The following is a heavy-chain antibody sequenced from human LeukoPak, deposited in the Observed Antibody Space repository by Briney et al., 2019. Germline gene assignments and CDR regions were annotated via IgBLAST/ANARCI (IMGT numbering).Heavy chain of an antibody. J-gene: IGHJ4*02. CDR1: GFTFSNYN. D-gene: IGHD2-2*01. Sequence: PGGSLSLSCAASGFTFSNYNLIWVRQAPGKGPEWVSYISTSSSTIHYADSVKGRFTISRDNAKNSLYLRMNSLRDEDTAVYYCPIDLSHCGSISCRRRGQGTLVTVSS. CDR3: PIDLSHCGSISCRR. CDR2: ISTSSSTI. V-gene: IGHV3-48*02.